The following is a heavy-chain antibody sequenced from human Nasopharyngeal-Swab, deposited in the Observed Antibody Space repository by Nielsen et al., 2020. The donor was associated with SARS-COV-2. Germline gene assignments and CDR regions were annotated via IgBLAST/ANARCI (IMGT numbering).Heavy chain of an antibody. CDR1: GFTFSSYG. V-gene: IGHV3-30*03. D-gene: IGHD3-3*01. J-gene: IGHJ3*02. CDR3: ARDEFPLEWLLSVLGAFDI. CDR2: ISYDGSNK. Sequence: GESLKISCAASGFTFSSYGMHWVRQAPGKGLEWVAVISYDGSNKYYADSVKGRFTISRDNSKNTLCLQMNSLRAEDTAVYYCARDEFPLEWLLSVLGAFDIWGQGTMVTVSS.